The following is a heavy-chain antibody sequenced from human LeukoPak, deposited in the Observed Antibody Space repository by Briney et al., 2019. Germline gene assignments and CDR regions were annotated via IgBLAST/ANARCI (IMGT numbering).Heavy chain of an antibody. V-gene: IGHV4-39*07. CDR3: ARGKTFEVVNYFDY. D-gene: IGHD3-3*01. CDR2: IYYSGST. CDR1: GGSISSGSNY. Sequence: PSETLSLTWTVSGGSISSGSNYWGWIRQPPGKGLEWIGSIYYSGSTYYNPSLKSRITISLDTSKNQFSLKLSSVTAADTAVYYCARGKTFEVVNYFDYWGQGTLVTVSS. J-gene: IGHJ4*02.